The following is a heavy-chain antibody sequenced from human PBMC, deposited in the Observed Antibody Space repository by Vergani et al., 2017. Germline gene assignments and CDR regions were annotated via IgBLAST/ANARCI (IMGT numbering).Heavy chain of an antibody. V-gene: IGHV4-39*01. CDR1: GDSIISRSYY. CDR3: ASGKYYSDSTSHFRGRYFDV. Sequence: QMQLPESGPGLVKASETLSLTCTVSGDSIISRSYYWGWIRQPPGKVLEWIGSIYNSGNGDSSSSLKSRVTISADTSKNQFSLRLTSVTAADTAVYYCASGKYYSDSTSHFRGRYFDVWGRGTLVTVPS. CDR2: IYNSGNG. J-gene: IGHJ2*01. D-gene: IGHD3-16*01.